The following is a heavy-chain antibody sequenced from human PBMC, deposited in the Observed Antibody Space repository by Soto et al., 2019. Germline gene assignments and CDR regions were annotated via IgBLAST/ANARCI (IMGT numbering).Heavy chain of an antibody. CDR2: IYPGDSDT. D-gene: IGHD2-2*01. Sequence: GESLVGYGSGVGWSLTHYWIGWVRQMPGKGLEWMGIIYPGDSDTRYSPSFQGQVTISAENSISIAFLQWSGVNASVYAIYYCVRGYCNTTISDPGIDAWGQGTPVTVSS. CDR1: GWSLTHYW. V-gene: IGHV5-51*01. CDR3: VRGYCNTTISDPGIDA. J-gene: IGHJ5*02.